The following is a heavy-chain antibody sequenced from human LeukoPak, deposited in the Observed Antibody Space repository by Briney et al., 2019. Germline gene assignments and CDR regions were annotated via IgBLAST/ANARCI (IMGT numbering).Heavy chain of an antibody. CDR3: AKVRANSGWHYDAFNI. J-gene: IGHJ3*02. D-gene: IGHD6-19*01. Sequence: PSGGSLRLSCAASGFTFSSYAMSWVRQAPGKGLEWVSAISGSGGSTYYADSVKGRFTISRDNSKNTLYLQLNSLRAEDTAVYYCAKVRANSGWHYDAFNIWGQGTMVTVSS. V-gene: IGHV3-23*01. CDR1: GFTFSSYA. CDR2: ISGSGGST.